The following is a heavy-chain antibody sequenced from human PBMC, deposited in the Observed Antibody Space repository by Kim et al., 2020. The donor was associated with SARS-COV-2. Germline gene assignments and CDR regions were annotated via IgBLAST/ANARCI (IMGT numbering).Heavy chain of an antibody. V-gene: IGHV4-31*03. CDR2: IYYSGST. J-gene: IGHJ3*02. D-gene: IGHD4-17*01. CDR3: AREPGEAGDYEDGSGYDAFDI. Sequence: SETLSLTCTVSGGSISSGGYYWSWIRQHPGKGLEWIGYIYYSGSTYYNPSLKSRVTISVDTSKNQFSLKLSSVTAADTAVYYCAREPGEAGDYEDGSGYDAFDIWGQGTMVTVSS. CDR1: GGSISSGGYY.